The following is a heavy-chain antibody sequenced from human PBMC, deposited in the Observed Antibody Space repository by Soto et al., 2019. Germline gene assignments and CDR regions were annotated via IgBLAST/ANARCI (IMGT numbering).Heavy chain of an antibody. Sequence: GASVKVSCEASGYSFTSYTIHWVRQAAGQRLEWMGWINVGNGDTKYSQNFQGRVTISRDTSANTAYMELSSLRSEDTAVYYCAKGFGNYWAFDYWGQGTLVTVSS. CDR3: AKGFGNYWAFDY. CDR1: GYSFTSYT. J-gene: IGHJ4*02. CDR2: INVGNGDT. V-gene: IGHV1-3*01. D-gene: IGHD1-26*01.